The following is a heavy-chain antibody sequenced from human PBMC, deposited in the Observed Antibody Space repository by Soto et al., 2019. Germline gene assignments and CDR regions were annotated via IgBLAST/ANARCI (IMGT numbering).Heavy chain of an antibody. D-gene: IGHD3-10*01. Sequence: QVQLQESGPGLVKPSETLSLTCTVSGGPISSYYWRWIRQPPGKGLEWIGCMVYSGSTNYNPSLKSRVTISVDTSKNQFSLKLRSVTAADTAVYFCATRSNGEGDDSDYWGQGTLVTVSS. CDR1: GGPISSYY. CDR3: ATRSNGEGDDSDY. CDR2: MVYSGST. J-gene: IGHJ4*02. V-gene: IGHV4-59*08.